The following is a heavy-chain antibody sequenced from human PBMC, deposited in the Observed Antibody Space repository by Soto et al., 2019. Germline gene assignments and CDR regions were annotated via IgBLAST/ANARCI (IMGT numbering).Heavy chain of an antibody. CDR3: AIHVYDFWSGHPNPRYYYGMDV. V-gene: IGHV5-51*01. CDR1: GYSFTSYW. CDR2: IYPGDSNT. Sequence: PGESLKISCKGSGYSFTSYWIGWVRQMPGKGLEWMGIIYPGDSNTRYSPSLQGQVTISVDKSISTAYLQWSSLKATDTAMYYCAIHVYDFWSGHPNPRYYYGMDVWGQGTTVTVSS. J-gene: IGHJ6*02. D-gene: IGHD3-3*01.